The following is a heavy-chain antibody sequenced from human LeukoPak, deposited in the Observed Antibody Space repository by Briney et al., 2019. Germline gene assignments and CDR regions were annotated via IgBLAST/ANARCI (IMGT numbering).Heavy chain of an antibody. CDR2: ISPYNGDT. CDR3: ARGGSSSGEGWFDP. CDR1: GYTFTNYG. Sequence: ASVKVSCKASGYTFTNYGISWVRQAPGQGLEWMGWISPYNGDTNYAQKLQGRVTSTTDTSTSTAYMELRSLRSDDTAVYYCARGGSSSGEGWFDPWGQGTLVTVSS. V-gene: IGHV1-18*01. J-gene: IGHJ5*02. D-gene: IGHD6-19*01.